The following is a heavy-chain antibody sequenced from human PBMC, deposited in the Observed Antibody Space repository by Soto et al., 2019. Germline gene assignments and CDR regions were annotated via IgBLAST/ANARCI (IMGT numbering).Heavy chain of an antibody. CDR3: ARDISDFWSGYPFDFGY. D-gene: IGHD3-3*01. V-gene: IGHV3-21*01. CDR1: GFTFSSYS. CDR2: ISSSSSYI. Sequence: GGSLRLSCAASGFTFSSYSMNWGRQAPGKGLEWVSSISSSSSYIYYADSVKGRFTISRDNAKNSLYLQMNSLRAEDTAVYYCARDISDFWSGYPFDFGYWGQGTLVTVSS. J-gene: IGHJ4*02.